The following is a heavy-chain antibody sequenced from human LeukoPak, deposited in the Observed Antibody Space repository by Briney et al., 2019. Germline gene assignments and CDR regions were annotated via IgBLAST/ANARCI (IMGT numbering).Heavy chain of an antibody. CDR1: GFTFTSYS. J-gene: IGHJ4*02. D-gene: IGHD1-26*01. Sequence: GGSLRLSCAASGFTFTSYSMNWVRQAPGKGLEWVSTISGGGSSTYYADSVKGRFTISRDNSKNTLYLQVNSLRAEDTAVYYCAKGGKWDVTPFDYWGQGTLVTVSS. V-gene: IGHV3-23*01. CDR2: ISGGGSST. CDR3: AKGGKWDVTPFDY.